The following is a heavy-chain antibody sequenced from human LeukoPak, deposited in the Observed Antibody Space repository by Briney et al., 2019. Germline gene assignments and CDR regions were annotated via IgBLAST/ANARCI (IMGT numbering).Heavy chain of an antibody. CDR3: AREDIVLMVYDY. V-gene: IGHV3-53*01. D-gene: IGHD2-8*01. CDR2: IYSGGST. CDR1: GFTVSSNY. Sequence: PGGSLRLSCAASGFTVSSNYMSWVRQAPGKGLEWVSVIYSGGSTYYADSVKGGFTISRDNSKNTLYLQMNSLRAEDTAVYYCAREDIVLMVYDYWGQGTLVTVSS. J-gene: IGHJ4*02.